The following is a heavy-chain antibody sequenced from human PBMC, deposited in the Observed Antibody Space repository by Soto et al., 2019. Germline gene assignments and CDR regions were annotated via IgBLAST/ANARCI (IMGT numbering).Heavy chain of an antibody. Sequence: GGSLRLSCAASGFTVSSNYMSRVRQAPGKGLEWVSVIYSGGSTYYADSVKGRFTISRDNSKNTLYLQMNSLRAEDTAVYYCASLVSSWYYFDYWGQGTLVTVSS. CDR1: GFTVSSNY. D-gene: IGHD6-13*01. CDR2: IYSGGST. CDR3: ASLVSSWYYFDY. J-gene: IGHJ4*02. V-gene: IGHV3-53*01.